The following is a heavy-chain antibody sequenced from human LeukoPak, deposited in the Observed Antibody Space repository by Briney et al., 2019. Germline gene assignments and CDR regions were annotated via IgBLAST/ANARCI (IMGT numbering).Heavy chain of an antibody. V-gene: IGHV4-39*01. J-gene: IGHJ4*02. Sequence: PSETLSLTCTVSVGSISSSTYYWGWIRQPPGKGLEWIGSIYYSGSTYYNPSLKSRVTISVDTSKNQFSLKLSSVTAADTAVYYCAGQSTLRSIGYWGQGTLVTVSS. D-gene: IGHD3-3*01. CDR3: AGQSTLRSIGY. CDR2: IYYSGST. CDR1: VGSISSSTYY.